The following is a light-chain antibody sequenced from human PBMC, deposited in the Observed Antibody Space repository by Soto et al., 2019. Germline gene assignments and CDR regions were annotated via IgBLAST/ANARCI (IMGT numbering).Light chain of an antibody. V-gene: IGLV2-11*01. CDR1: SSDVGGYNF. CDR2: DVS. J-gene: IGLJ3*02. CDR3: CSYAGSYTLV. Sequence: QSALTQPRSVSGSPGQSVTISCTGTSSDVGGYNFVSWYQHHPGKAPKLMIYDVSKRPSGVPDRFSGSKSGSTASLTISGLQAEDEADYCCCSYAGSYTLVFGGGTKLTVL.